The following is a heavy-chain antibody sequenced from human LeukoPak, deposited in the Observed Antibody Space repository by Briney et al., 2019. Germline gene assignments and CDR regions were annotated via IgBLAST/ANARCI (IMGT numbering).Heavy chain of an antibody. D-gene: IGHD3-3*02. CDR2: INHSGST. CDR1: GGSFSGYY. V-gene: IGHV4-34*01. J-gene: IGHJ4*02. Sequence: PSETLSLTCAVYGGSFSGYYWSWIRQPPGKGLEWIGEINHSGSTNYNPSLKSRVTISVDTSKNQFSLKLSSVTAADTAVYFCARHFWSHFDYRGQGILVTVSS. CDR3: ARHFWSHFDY.